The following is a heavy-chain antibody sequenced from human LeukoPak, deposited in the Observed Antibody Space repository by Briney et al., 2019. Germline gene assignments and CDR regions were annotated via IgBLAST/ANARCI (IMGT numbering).Heavy chain of an antibody. CDR2: FDSEDGET. J-gene: IGHJ4*02. CDR1: GYTLTELS. V-gene: IGHV1-24*01. CDR3: ATAEDIVVAPDY. D-gene: IGHD2-2*01. Sequence: ASVKVSRMVSGYTLTELSMHWVRQAPGKGLEWMGGFDSEDGETIYAQKFQGRVTMTEDTSTDTAYMELSSLRSEDTAVYYCATAEDIVVAPDYWGQGTLVTVSS.